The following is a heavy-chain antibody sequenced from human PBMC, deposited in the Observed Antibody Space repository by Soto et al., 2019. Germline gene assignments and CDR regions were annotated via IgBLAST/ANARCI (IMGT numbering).Heavy chain of an antibody. CDR1: GFTFSSYS. D-gene: IGHD6-19*01. Sequence: GGSLRLSCAASGFTFSSYSMNWVRRAPGKGLEWVSSISSSSSYIYYADSVKGRFTISRDNAKNSLYLQMNSLRAEDTAVYYCARDTSVAGTPDAFDIWGQGTMVTVSS. J-gene: IGHJ3*02. V-gene: IGHV3-21*01. CDR3: ARDTSVAGTPDAFDI. CDR2: ISSSSSYI.